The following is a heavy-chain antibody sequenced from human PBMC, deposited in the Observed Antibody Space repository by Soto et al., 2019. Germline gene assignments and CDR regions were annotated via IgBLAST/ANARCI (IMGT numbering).Heavy chain of an antibody. CDR3: AGPWGDSSAYRLWFDP. V-gene: IGHV4-39*01. D-gene: IGHD3-22*01. CDR1: GGSISTSSYY. CDR2: IYYNGGS. Sequence: QLQLQESGPGLVKPSETLSLTCTVSGGSISTSSYYWGWIRQPPGKGLEWIGSIYYNGGSYYNPSLKRRVTISVDTSKNPFSLKLSSVTAADTAVYYCAGPWGDSSAYRLWFDPWGQGTLVTVSS. J-gene: IGHJ5*02.